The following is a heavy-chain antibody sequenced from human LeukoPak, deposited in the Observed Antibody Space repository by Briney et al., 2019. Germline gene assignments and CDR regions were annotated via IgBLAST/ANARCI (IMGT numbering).Heavy chain of an antibody. CDR2: INHSGST. D-gene: IGHD3-3*01. V-gene: IGHV4-34*01. CDR3: ARGRGIFGVVIRIYYFDY. Sequence: SETLSLTCTVPGGSMSPYHWSWIRQPPGKGLEWIGEINHSGSTNYNPSLKSRVTISVDTSKNQFSLKLSSVTAADTAVYYCARGRGIFGVVIRIYYFDYWGQGTLVTVSS. CDR1: GGSMSPYH. J-gene: IGHJ4*02.